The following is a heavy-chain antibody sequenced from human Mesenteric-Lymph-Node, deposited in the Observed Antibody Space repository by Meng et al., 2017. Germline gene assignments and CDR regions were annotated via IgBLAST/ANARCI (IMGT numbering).Heavy chain of an antibody. CDR2: ISAYNGNT. D-gene: IGHD1-26*01. V-gene: IGHV1-18*01. CDR3: ARVEVGITSGDY. Sequence: AQLVQSGGEVKKPRASVKVSCKASGYTFTNYGITWVRQAPGQGLEWMGWISAYNGNTNYVQTLQGRLTMTTDTSTSTAYMELRSLRSDDTAVYYCARVEVGITSGDYWGQGTLVTVSS. J-gene: IGHJ4*02. CDR1: GYTFTNYG.